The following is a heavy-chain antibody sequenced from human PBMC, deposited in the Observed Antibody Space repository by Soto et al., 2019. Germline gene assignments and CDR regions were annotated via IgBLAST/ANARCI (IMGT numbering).Heavy chain of an antibody. Sequence: PWGSLRLSCATSVFTFSIYGMSWVRQAPGKGLDWVSAISGSGGSTYYADSVKGRFTISRDNSKNTLYLQMNSLRAEDTAVYYCAKNLNLWFGELLVFDYWGQGTLVTVSS. CDR2: ISGSGGST. D-gene: IGHD3-10*01. J-gene: IGHJ4*02. V-gene: IGHV3-23*01. CDR1: VFTFSIYG. CDR3: AKNLNLWFGELLVFDY.